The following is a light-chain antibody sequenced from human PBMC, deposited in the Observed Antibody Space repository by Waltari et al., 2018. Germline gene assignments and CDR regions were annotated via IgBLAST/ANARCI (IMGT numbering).Light chain of an antibody. CDR2: EVT. Sequence: HSALTQPASVSGSPGQSITIPCTGTRIDVGGYDFVSWYRQHPGKAPNLIIFEVTERPSGVSARFSGSKSGNTASLTISGLQSDDEADYYCASYTSSSNYVFGSGTTVTV. CDR3: ASYTSSSNYV. J-gene: IGLJ1*01. V-gene: IGLV2-14*01. CDR1: RIDVGGYDF.